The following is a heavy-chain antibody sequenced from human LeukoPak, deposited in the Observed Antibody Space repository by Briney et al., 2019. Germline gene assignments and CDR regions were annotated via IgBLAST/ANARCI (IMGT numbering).Heavy chain of an antibody. J-gene: IGHJ4*02. D-gene: IGHD4-23*01. CDR3: ARGRNENGGMFFDS. CDR1: GGSIRGFY. Sequence: SETLSLTCTVSGGSIRGFYWSWIRQAPGRGLEWIGFISYSGYTSYSPSLKSRVAISVDTSGSQFSLRLSSMTAADTAIYYCARGRNENGGMFFDSWAQGTLVTVSS. CDR2: ISYSGYT. V-gene: IGHV4-59*01.